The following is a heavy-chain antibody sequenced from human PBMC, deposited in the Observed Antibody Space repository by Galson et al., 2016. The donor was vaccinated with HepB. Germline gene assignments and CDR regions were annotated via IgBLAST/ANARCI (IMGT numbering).Heavy chain of an antibody. CDR3: ARGTETSWYGQFDY. CDR1: GFTFSAST. D-gene: IGHD2-2*01. CDR2: IWYDGSKK. Sequence: SLRLSCAASGFTFSASTMNWVRQTPGKGLEWVAFIWYDGSKKYYGTSVEGRFTISRDNSKNTLYLQMNSLRVEDTAVYYCARGTETSWYGQFDYWGQGTLVTVSP. V-gene: IGHV3-33*08. J-gene: IGHJ4*02.